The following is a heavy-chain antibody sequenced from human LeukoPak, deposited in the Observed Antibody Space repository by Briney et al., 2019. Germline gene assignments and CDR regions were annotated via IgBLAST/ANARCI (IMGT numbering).Heavy chain of an antibody. J-gene: IGHJ4*02. CDR2: IWYDGSNK. CDR1: GFTFSSYG. D-gene: IGHD2-2*01. V-gene: IGHV3-33*01. Sequence: GRSLRLSCAASGFTFSSYGMHWVRQAPGKGLEWVAVIWYDGSNKYYADSVKGRFTISRDNSKNTLYLQMNSLRAEDTAVYYCAREASYCSSTSCLFDYWGQGTLVTVSS. CDR3: AREASYCSSTSCLFDY.